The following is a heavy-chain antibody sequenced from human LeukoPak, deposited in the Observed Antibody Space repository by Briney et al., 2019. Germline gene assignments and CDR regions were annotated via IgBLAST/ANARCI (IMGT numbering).Heavy chain of an antibody. Sequence: GGSLRLSCAASGFTFSSYAMHWVRQAPGKELEYVSAISSNGGSTYYANSVKGRFTISRDNSKNTLYLQMGSLRAEDVAVYYCSRAGIAVAGTKSLNFDLWGQGNLVPV. CDR3: SRAGIAVAGTKSLNFDL. D-gene: IGHD6-19*01. CDR1: GFTFSSYA. V-gene: IGHV3-64*01. CDR2: ISSNGGST. J-gene: IGHJ4*02.